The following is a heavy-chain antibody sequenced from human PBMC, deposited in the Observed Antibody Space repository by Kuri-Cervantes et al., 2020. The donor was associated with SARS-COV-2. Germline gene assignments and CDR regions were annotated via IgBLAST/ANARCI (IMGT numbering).Heavy chain of an antibody. V-gene: IGHV3-30*12. Sequence: GESLKISCEASGFTFSLYGMHWVRQAPGKGLEWVAVISYDGSNKDYTASGKGRFTISRDNAKNSLYLQMNSLRAEDTALYYCARDLDYNRYYYYYGMDVWGQGTTVTVSS. J-gene: IGHJ6*02. CDR3: ARDLDYNRYYYYYGMDV. CDR1: GFTFSLYG. CDR2: ISYDGSNK. D-gene: IGHD4-11*01.